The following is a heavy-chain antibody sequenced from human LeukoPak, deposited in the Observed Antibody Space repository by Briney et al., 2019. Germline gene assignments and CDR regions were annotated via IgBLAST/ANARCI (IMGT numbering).Heavy chain of an antibody. J-gene: IGHJ4*02. CDR3: AKIPRSGGGGNY. Sequence: GSLRLSCAASGFTFSSYAMSWVRQAPGKGLEWVSAISGSGGSTYYADSVKGRFTISRDNSKNTLYLQMNSLRAEDTAVYYCAKIPRSGGGGNYWGQGTLVTVSS. CDR2: ISGSGGST. D-gene: IGHD2-8*02. V-gene: IGHV3-23*01. CDR1: GFTFSSYA.